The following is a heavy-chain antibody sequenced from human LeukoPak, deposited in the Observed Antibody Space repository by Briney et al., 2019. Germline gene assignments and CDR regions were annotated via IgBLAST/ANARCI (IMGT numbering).Heavy chain of an antibody. CDR1: GFTFSSFS. D-gene: IGHD2-8*02. Sequence: QPGGSLRLSCAASGFTFSSFSMSWVRQAPGKGLEYVSGIGRTTYYAESVKGRFTISRGNSKNTLFLQMNSLRAEDTAVYYCAKRGLYGTVPFYGMDVWGQGTTVTVSS. V-gene: IGHV3-23*01. CDR2: IGRTT. CDR3: AKRGLYGTVPFYGMDV. J-gene: IGHJ6*02.